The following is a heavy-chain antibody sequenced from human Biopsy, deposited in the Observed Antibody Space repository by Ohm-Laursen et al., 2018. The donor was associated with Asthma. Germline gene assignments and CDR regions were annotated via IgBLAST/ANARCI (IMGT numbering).Heavy chain of an antibody. V-gene: IGHV4-31*02. CDR2: IYHRGNT. CDR3: ARDYYDFWNRSVYTYFGMDV. J-gene: IGHJ6*02. Sequence: LRLSCAASGFTFSSYAMSWVRQRPGKGLEWIGNIYHRGNTKYNPSLKSRLSFSVDTSKNQFSLKLSSVTAADTAIYFCARDYYDFWNRSVYTYFGMDVWGRGTTVVVSS. CDR1: GFTFSSYA. D-gene: IGHD3-3*01.